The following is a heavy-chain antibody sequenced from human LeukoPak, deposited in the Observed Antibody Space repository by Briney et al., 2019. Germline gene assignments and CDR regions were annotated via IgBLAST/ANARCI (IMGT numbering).Heavy chain of an antibody. CDR3: ARGLKNRSYYYGSGSYVYFDY. V-gene: IGHV4-4*02. CDR1: GGSISSSNW. J-gene: IGHJ4*02. CDR2: IYHSGST. Sequence: PSETLSLTCAVSGGSISSSNWWSWVRQPPGKGLEWIGEIYHSGSTNYNPSLKSRVTISVDKSKNQFSLKLSSVTAADTAVYYCARGLKNRSYYYGSGSYVYFDYWGQGTLVTVSS. D-gene: IGHD3-10*01.